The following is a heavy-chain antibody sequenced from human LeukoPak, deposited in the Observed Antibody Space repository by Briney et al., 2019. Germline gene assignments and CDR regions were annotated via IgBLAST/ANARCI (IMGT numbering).Heavy chain of an antibody. J-gene: IGHJ5*02. CDR1: GYTFTGYY. CDR2: INPDSGGT. V-gene: IGHV1-2*02. D-gene: IGHD3-22*01. Sequence: GASVKVSCKASGYTFTGYYMHWVRQAPGQGLEWMGWINPDSGGTNYAQKFQGRVTMTRDTSISIAYMELSRLRSDDTAVYYCARALWIVASFDPWGQGTLVTVSS. CDR3: ARALWIVASFDP.